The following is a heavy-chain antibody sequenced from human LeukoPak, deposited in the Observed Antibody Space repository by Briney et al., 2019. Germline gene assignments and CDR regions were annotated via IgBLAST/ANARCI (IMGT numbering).Heavy chain of an antibody. CDR2: IVGSGGRT. D-gene: IGHD1-26*01. CDR3: TTWVGAHFDF. V-gene: IGHV3-23*01. J-gene: IGHJ4*02. CDR1: AFTFSSYD. Sequence: GGSLRLSCAASAFTFSSYDMSWVRQAPGKGLEWVSVIVGSGGRTHYADSVMGRFTISRDNSKNTLYLQMNSLRAEDTAVYFCTTWVGAHFDFWGQGTLVTVSS.